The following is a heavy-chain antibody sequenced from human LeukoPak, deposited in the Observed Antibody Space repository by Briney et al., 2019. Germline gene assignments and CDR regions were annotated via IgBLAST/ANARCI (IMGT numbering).Heavy chain of an antibody. V-gene: IGHV1-2*02. CDR2: INPNGGGT. CDR3: AREGSYPGSDAFDI. Sequence: ASVKVSCKASGYTFTGYYMHWVRQAPGQGLEWMGWINPNGGGTNYAQKFQGRVTMTRDTSISTAYMELSRLRSDDTAVYYCAREGSYPGSDAFDIWGQGTMVTVSS. D-gene: IGHD1-26*01. CDR1: GYTFTGYY. J-gene: IGHJ3*02.